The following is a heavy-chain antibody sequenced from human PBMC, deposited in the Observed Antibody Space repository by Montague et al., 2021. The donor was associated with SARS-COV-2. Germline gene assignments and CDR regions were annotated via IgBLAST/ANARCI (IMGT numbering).Heavy chain of an antibody. D-gene: IGHD3-16*01. CDR2: FDHSGDT. CDR3: TREFRIELWQTNWYFGL. CDR1: GGSISGHY. Sequence: SETLSLTCSVSGGSISGHYWSWIRQPPGKGLEWIGNFDHSGDTKYNPSLKSRATISVDTSKTQFALRLHSVTAAATVVYYCTREFRIELWQTNWYFGLWGRGTLVTVSS. V-gene: IGHV4-59*11. J-gene: IGHJ2*01.